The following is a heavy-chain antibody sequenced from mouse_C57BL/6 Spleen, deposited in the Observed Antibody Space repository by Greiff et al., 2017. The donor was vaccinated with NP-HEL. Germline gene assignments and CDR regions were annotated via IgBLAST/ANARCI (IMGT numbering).Heavy chain of an antibody. CDR2: IRSKSNNYAT. V-gene: IGHV10-1*01. CDR1: GFSFNTYA. Sequence: DVMLVESGGGLVQPKGSLKLSCAASGFSFNTYAMNWVRQAPGKGLEWVARIRSKSNNYATYYADSVKDRFTISRDDSESMLYLQMNNLKTEDTAMYYCVRDGYDGGGYYFDYWGQGTTLTVSS. J-gene: IGHJ2*01. D-gene: IGHD2-2*01. CDR3: VRDGYDGGGYYFDY.